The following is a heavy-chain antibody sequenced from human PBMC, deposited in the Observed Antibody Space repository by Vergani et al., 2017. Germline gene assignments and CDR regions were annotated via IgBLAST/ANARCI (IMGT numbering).Heavy chain of an antibody. CDR3: ARAVYGFPQVCLNWFDP. D-gene: IGHD4-17*01. CDR2: INSDGSST. CDR1: GFTFSSYW. Sequence: EVQLVESGGGLVQPGGSLRLSCAASGFTFSSYWMHWVRQAPGKGLVWVSRINSDGSSTSYADSVKGRFTISRDNAKNTLYLQMNSLRAEDTAVYYCARAVYGFPQVCLNWFDPWGQGTLVTVSS. J-gene: IGHJ5*02. V-gene: IGHV3-74*01.